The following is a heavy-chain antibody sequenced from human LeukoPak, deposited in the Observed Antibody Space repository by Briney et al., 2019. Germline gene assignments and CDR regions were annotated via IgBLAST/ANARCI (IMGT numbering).Heavy chain of an antibody. CDR2: IRYDGSNK. D-gene: IGHD6-13*01. J-gene: IGHJ4*02. V-gene: IGHV3-30*02. CDR3: AKDLAPGYSSSWYVLGGGSADFDY. CDR1: GFTFSTYG. Sequence: PGGSLRPSFAAPGFTFSTYGMHWVRQAPGKGRGWVAFIRYDGSNKYYADSVKGRFTISRDNSKNTLYLQMNSLRAEDTAVYYCAKDLAPGYSSSWYVLGGGSADFDYWGQGTLVTVSS.